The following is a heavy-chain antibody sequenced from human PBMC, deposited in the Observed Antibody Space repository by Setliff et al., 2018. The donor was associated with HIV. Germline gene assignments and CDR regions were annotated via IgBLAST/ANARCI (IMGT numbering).Heavy chain of an antibody. CDR1: GYTFVNYY. CDR3: ARETQTNSGSYLA. CDR2: MNCMNGDT. J-gene: IGHJ4*02. Sequence: SVKVSCKTSGYTFVNYYVNWVRQAPGQGLEWIGIMNCMNGDTSYAQSLKGRVTVTRDTSTSTVYMDLSSLRPEDTAVYYCARETQTNSGSYLAWGQGTLVTVSS. D-gene: IGHD3-10*01. V-gene: IGHV1-46*01.